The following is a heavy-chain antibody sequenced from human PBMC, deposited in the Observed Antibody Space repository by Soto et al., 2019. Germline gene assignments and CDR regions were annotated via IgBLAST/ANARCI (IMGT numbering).Heavy chain of an antibody. CDR1: GFTFSTFG. CDR2: TSYDGSNN. V-gene: IGHV3-30*18. D-gene: IGHD5-18*01. J-gene: IGHJ4*02. CDR3: AKEGIQLWSAFDY. Sequence: QVQLVESGRGVVQPGRTLRLSCAASGFTFSTFGMHWVRQAPGKGLEWVAVTSYDGSNNYYADSVKGRFTISRDNSKNTLYLQMNSLRAEDTAVYYCAKEGIQLWSAFDYWGQGTLVTVSS.